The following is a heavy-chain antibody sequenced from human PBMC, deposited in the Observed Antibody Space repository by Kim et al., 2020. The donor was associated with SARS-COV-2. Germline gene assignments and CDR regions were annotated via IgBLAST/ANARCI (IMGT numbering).Heavy chain of an antibody. CDR3: ARAVLRFLEWLNYGMDV. V-gene: IGHV1-46*01. CDR1: GYTFTSYY. Sequence: ASVKVSCKASGYTFTSYYMHWVRQAPGQGLEWMGIINPSGGSTSYAQKFQGRVTMTRDTSTSTVYMELSSLRSEDTAVYYCARAVLRFLEWLNYGMDVWGQGTTVTVSS. J-gene: IGHJ6*02. CDR2: INPSGGST. D-gene: IGHD3-3*01.